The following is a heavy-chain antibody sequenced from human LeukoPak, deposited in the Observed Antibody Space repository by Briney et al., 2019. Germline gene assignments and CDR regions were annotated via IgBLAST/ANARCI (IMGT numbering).Heavy chain of an antibody. V-gene: IGHV3-21*01. Sequence: EGSLRLSCAASGFTFGTYSTNWVRQAPGKGLEWISSITGSSSFIYYADSVKGRFTISRDNAKNSLHLQMNSLRAEDTAVYYCAGNYDSSDYGYNWFDPWGQGTLVTVSS. J-gene: IGHJ5*02. D-gene: IGHD3-22*01. CDR2: ITGSSSFI. CDR1: GFTFGTYS. CDR3: AGNYDSSDYGYNWFDP.